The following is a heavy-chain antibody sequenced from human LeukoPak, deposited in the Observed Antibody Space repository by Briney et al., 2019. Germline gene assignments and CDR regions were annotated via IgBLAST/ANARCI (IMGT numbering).Heavy chain of an antibody. D-gene: IGHD1-26*01. V-gene: IGHV3-21*01. CDR2: ISSSSSYI. CDR1: GHTYRSYS. Sequence: GGSLRLSCAASGHTYRSYSMNWVRQAPGKGLEWVSSISSSSSYIYYADSVKRLFTISRDNDKNSLYLQMNSPKAEDTAVYYCAREGRYSGYWGQGTLVTVSS. J-gene: IGHJ4*02. CDR3: AREGRYSGY.